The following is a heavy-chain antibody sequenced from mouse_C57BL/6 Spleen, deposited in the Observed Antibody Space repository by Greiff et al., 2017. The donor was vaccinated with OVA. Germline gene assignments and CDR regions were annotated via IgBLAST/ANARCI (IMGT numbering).Heavy chain of an antibody. CDR1: GYTFTRYW. J-gene: IGHJ2*01. V-gene: IGHV1-61*01. CDR3: ARRGYGYDGSDY. Sequence: QVQLQQPGAELVRPGSSVKLSCKASGYTFTRYWMDWVKQRPGQGLEWIGNIYPSDSETPYNQKFQDKATLTVDTSSSTAYMQRSSLTSEASAVYYCARRGYGYDGSDYWGQGTTLTVSS. CDR2: IYPSDSET. D-gene: IGHD2-2*01.